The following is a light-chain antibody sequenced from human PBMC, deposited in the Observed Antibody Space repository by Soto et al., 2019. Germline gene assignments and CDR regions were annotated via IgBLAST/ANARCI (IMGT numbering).Light chain of an antibody. CDR3: QQYGSSIS. J-gene: IGKJ5*01. CDR1: QSISSIY. Sequence: EIVLTQSPGTLSLSPGERATLSCRACQSISSIYLAWYQQKPGQAPRLLIYGASSRATGIPDRFSGSGSGTDFTLTITRLEPEDFGVYYGQQYGSSISFGQGTRLEIQ. V-gene: IGKV3-20*01. CDR2: GAS.